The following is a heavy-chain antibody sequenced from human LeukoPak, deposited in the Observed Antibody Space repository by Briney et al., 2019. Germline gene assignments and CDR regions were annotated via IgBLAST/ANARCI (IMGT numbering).Heavy chain of an antibody. Sequence: SETLSLTCTVSGGSISSSSYYWGWIRQPPGKGLEWIGSIYYSGSTYYNPSLKSRVTISVDTSKNQFSLKLSSVTAADTAVYYCARDRRGTMVRGVISDYWGQGTLVTVSS. CDR1: GGSISSSSYY. J-gene: IGHJ4*02. D-gene: IGHD3-10*01. CDR2: IYYSGST. V-gene: IGHV4-39*07. CDR3: ARDRRGTMVRGVISDY.